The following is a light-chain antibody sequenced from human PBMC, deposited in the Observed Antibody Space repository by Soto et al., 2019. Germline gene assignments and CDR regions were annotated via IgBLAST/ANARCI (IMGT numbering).Light chain of an antibody. J-gene: IGLJ1*01. CDR3: AAWDDSLNGLV. Sequence: QSVLTQPPSASGTPGQRVTISCYGSSSNIGSNTVNWYQQLPGTAPKLLIHNNNKRPSGVPDRFSGSKSGTSAALAISGLQSEDEADYYCAAWDDSLNGLVFGTGTKLTVL. V-gene: IGLV1-44*01. CDR2: NNN. CDR1: SSNIGSNT.